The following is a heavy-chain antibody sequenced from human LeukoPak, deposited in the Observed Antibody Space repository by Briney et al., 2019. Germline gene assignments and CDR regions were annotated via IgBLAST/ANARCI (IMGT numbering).Heavy chain of an antibody. CDR1: GYSENFYG. CDR2: ISAQHGQT. V-gene: IGHV1-18*01. Sequence: ASVKVSCKTSGYSENFYGITWVRQVAGQGLEWMGWISAQHGQTEYAPNSQDRVTMTTDTYTNTAYMELRSLRSDDTAVYYCARDQSGEWELLSGWWFDPWGQGTLVTVSS. CDR3: ARDQSGEWELLSGWWFDP. J-gene: IGHJ5*02. D-gene: IGHD1-26*01.